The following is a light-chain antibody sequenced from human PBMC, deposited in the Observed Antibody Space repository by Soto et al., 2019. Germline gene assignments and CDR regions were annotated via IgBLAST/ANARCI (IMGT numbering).Light chain of an antibody. CDR1: QSIRIY. CDR3: QQSGDTPPWT. V-gene: IGKV1-39*01. J-gene: IGKJ1*01. CDR2: AAS. Sequence: DIQMTQSPSSLSASVGDRVTITCRVSQSIRIYLNWYQQKPGKAPELLIFAASSLQSGVPSRFSGSGSGTDFTLTISSLQPEDFATYYCQQSGDTPPWTFGQGTKVDIK.